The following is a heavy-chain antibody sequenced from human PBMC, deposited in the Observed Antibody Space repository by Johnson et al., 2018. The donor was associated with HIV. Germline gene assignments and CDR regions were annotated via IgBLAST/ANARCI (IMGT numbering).Heavy chain of an antibody. Sequence: QVQLVESGGGLVQPGGSLRLSCAASGFTFSDYYMSWIRQAPGKGPAWISYIRTSSSTIYYAHSVKGRFTISRDNAKNSLYLQMNSLRAEDTAVYYCARRCSSSSCSHGAFDIWGQGTVVTVSS. J-gene: IGHJ3*02. CDR2: IRTSSSTI. CDR1: GFTFSDYY. D-gene: IGHD2-2*01. CDR3: ARRCSSSSCSHGAFDI. V-gene: IGHV3-11*04.